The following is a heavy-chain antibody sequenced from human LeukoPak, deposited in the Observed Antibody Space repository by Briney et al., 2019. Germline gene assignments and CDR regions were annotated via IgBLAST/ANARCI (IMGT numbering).Heavy chain of an antibody. CDR2: IEDNGRDK. Sequence: GGSLRLSCAASGFAFRRHNMHWARQAPGKGLGWISLIEDNGRDKFYEDSVRGRLTISRDNSKNTLYLQINSLRVEDTAVYYCVKDSGTYSFDYWGQGTQVTVSS. V-gene: IGHV3-30*02. CDR1: GFAFRRHN. CDR3: VKDSGTYSFDY. D-gene: IGHD1-26*01. J-gene: IGHJ4*02.